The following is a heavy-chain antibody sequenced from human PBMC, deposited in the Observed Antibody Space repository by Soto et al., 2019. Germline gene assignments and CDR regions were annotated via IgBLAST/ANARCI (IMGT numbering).Heavy chain of an antibody. CDR3: ARHREYGDYVGQYYFDY. CDR2: IYYSGST. CDR1: GGSISSYY. D-gene: IGHD4-17*01. V-gene: IGHV4-59*08. J-gene: IGHJ4*02. Sequence: SETLSLTCTVSGGSISSYYWSWIRQPPGKGLEWIGYIYYSGSTNYNPSLKSRVTISVDTSKNQFSLKLSSVTAADTAVYYCARHREYGDYVGQYYFDYWGQGTLVTVS.